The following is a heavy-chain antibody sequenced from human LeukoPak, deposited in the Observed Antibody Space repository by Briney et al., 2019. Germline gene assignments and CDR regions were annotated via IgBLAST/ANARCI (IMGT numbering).Heavy chain of an antibody. CDR3: ARVRAQAYYYDSSGYSGFDP. J-gene: IGHJ5*02. Sequence: GASVKVSCKASGYTFTGYYMHWVRQAPGQGLEWMGWINPNSGGTNYAQKFQGRVTMTRDTSISTAYMELSRLRSDDTAVYYCARVRAQAYYYDSSGYSGFDPWGQGTLVTVSS. CDR1: GYTFTGYY. V-gene: IGHV1-2*02. CDR2: INPNSGGT. D-gene: IGHD3-22*01.